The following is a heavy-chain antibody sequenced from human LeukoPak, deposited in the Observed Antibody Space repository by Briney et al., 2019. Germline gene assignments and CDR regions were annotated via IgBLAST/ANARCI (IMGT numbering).Heavy chain of an antibody. V-gene: IGHV4-61*02. CDR1: GGSISSGSYY. D-gene: IGHD6-13*01. CDR2: IYTSGST. Sequence: SETLSLTCTVSGGSISSGSYYWSWIRQPAGKGLEWIGRIYTSGSTNYNPSLKSRVTISVDTSKNQFSLKLSSVTAADTAVYYCARSGSSWYQRNWFDPWGQGTLVTVSS. CDR3: ARSGSSWYQRNWFDP. J-gene: IGHJ5*02.